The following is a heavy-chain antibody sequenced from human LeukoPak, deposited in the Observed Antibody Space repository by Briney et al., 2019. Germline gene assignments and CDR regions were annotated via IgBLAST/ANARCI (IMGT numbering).Heavy chain of an antibody. CDR2: ISSSSTI. J-gene: IGHJ4*02. D-gene: IGHD2-2*01. CDR1: GFTFSSYS. Sequence: GGSLRLSCAASGFTFSSYSMNWVRQAPGKGLEWVSYISSSSTIYYADSVKGRFTISRDNAKNSLYLQMNSLRAEDTAVYYCARRRGSTSFGFDYWGQGTLVTVSS. V-gene: IGHV3-48*01. CDR3: ARRRGSTSFGFDY.